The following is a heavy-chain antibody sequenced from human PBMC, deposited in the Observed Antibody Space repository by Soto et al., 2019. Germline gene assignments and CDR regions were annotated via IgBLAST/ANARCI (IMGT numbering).Heavy chain of an antibody. CDR2: IDPSDSYI. CDR1: GYSFTSSW. J-gene: IGHJ4*02. V-gene: IGHV5-10-1*03. CDR3: SRRGSSSSFFYDS. D-gene: IGHD6-6*01. Sequence: EVQLVQSGAEVKKPGESLRISCQGSGYSFTSSWISWVRQMPGEGLEWMGRIDPSDSYINYSPSFQGRVTISADKSIKTAFLEWSNPKGSGTAMDYWSRRGSSSSFFYDSWGQGTLVTVSS.